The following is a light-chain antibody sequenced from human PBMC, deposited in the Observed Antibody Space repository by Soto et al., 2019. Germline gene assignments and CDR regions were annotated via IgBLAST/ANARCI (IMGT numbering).Light chain of an antibody. CDR3: QKYNSAPLT. Sequence: DNHMTQSPSSLSASVGDIVTITCLASLGISDYLAWYQQKPGKVPKLLIYAASTLHSGVPSRFSGSGSGTDFTLTISSLQPEDVATYYCQKYNSAPLTFGGGTKVDIK. V-gene: IGKV1-27*01. CDR1: LGISDY. J-gene: IGKJ4*01. CDR2: AAS.